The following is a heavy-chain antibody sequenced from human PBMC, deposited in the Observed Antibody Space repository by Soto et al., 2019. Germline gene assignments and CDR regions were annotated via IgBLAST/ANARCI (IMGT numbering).Heavy chain of an antibody. J-gene: IGHJ6*02. CDR1: GYIFVNYG. Sequence: QVQLMQSGDEVRKPGSSVKVSCKASGYIFVNYGIAWVRQAPGQGLQWMGWISPYSGNTHYASKVQRRLIMTTDTDTSTDYMDLGSLTSDDTAVYYCAMVDNYVTPTRQDVWGQGTTVTVSS. CDR2: ISPYSGNT. V-gene: IGHV1-18*01. CDR3: AMVDNYVTPTRQDV. D-gene: IGHD3-16*01.